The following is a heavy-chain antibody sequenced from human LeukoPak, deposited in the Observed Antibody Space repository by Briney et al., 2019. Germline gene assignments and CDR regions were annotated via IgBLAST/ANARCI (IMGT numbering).Heavy chain of an antibody. CDR3: ATSRYCSGGDCYSLAFDI. Sequence: GGSLRLSCAASGFTFSNYFMHWVRQAPGKGLEYFSAISRTGSTTYYTNSVKGRFTISRDNSKNTLYLQMGSLGAEDMAVYYCATSRYCSGGDCYSLAFDIWGQGTMVTVAS. CDR1: GFTFSNYF. CDR2: ISRTGSTT. V-gene: IGHV3-64*01. J-gene: IGHJ3*02. D-gene: IGHD2-15*01.